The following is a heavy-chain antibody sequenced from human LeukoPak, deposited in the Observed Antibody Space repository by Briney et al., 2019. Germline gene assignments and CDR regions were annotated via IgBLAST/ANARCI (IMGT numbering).Heavy chain of an antibody. CDR2: ISSSNRYI. CDR3: AELGITMIGGV. D-gene: IGHD3-10*02. Sequence: GGSLRLSCAASGFTFSSYSMNWVRQAPGKGLEWVSSISSSNRYIYYADSVKGRFTISRDNAKNSLYLQMNSLRAEDTAVYYCAELGITMIGGVWGKETTVTISS. J-gene: IGHJ6*04. CDR1: GFTFSSYS. V-gene: IGHV3-21*01.